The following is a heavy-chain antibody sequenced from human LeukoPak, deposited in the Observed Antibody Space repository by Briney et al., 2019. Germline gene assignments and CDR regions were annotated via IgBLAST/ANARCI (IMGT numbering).Heavy chain of an antibody. CDR1: GFTFSRHG. J-gene: IGHJ4*02. CDR2: VRDDGSTK. Sequence: PGGSLRLSCAASGFTFSRHGMHWVRQTPGKGLEWVAFVRDDGSTKYYADSVKGRFTISRDNSQNTLFLQMDSLRAEDTAIYYCAKVRSSSWGIFDHWGQGTLVTVSS. CDR3: AKVRSSSWGIFDH. D-gene: IGHD6-13*01. V-gene: IGHV3-30*02.